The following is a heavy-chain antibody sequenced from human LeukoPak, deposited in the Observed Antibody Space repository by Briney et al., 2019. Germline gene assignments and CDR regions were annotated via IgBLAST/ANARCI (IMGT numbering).Heavy chain of an antibody. CDR1: GFTFTSYA. Sequence: GGSLRLSCVVSGFTFTSYAMSWVRQAPGKGLEWVSYISAGDDSTHYAGSVTGRVTISRDKSKNTLYLQMNGLRAEDTAVYYCARSHYYNSNVPPDYWGQGTLVTVS. D-gene: IGHD2/OR15-2a*01. V-gene: IGHV3-23*01. CDR3: ARSHYYNSNVPPDY. CDR2: ISAGDDST. J-gene: IGHJ4*02.